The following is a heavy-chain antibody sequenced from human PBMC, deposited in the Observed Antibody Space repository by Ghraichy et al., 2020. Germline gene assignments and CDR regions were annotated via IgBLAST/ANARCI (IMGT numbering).Heavy chain of an antibody. CDR1: GYTFTGYY. D-gene: IGHD5-12*01. Sequence: ASVKVSCKASGYTFTGYYMHWVRQAPGQGLEWMGWINPNSGGTNYAQKFQGWVTMTRDTSISTAYMELSRLRSDDTAVYYCARDMTVRIVATTTHYYYGMDVWGQGTTVTVSS. CDR2: INPNSGGT. J-gene: IGHJ6*02. V-gene: IGHV1-2*04. CDR3: ARDMTVRIVATTTHYYYGMDV.